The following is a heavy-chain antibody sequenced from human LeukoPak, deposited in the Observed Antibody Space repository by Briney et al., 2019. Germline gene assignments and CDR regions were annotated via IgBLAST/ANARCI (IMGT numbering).Heavy chain of an antibody. V-gene: IGHV4-39*07. CDR3: ARVGRRGYYYGMDV. Sequence: SQTLSLTCTVSGGSISSGGYYWGWIRQPPGKGLEWIGSIYYSGSTYYNPSLKSRVTISVDTSKNQFSLKLSSVTAADTAVYYCARVGRRGYYYGMDVWGQGTTVTVSS. CDR2: IYYSGST. CDR1: GGSISSGGYY. J-gene: IGHJ6*02.